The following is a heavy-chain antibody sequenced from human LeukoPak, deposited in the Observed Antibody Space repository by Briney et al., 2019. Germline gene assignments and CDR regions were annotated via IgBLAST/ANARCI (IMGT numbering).Heavy chain of an antibody. CDR1: GFTFSSYS. Sequence: GGSLRLSCAASGFTFSSYSMNWVRQAPGQGLEWVAFIHYDGSNKYYADSVKGRFTISRDNSKNTLYLQMNSLRAEDTAVYYCAKDRYSSSWSPMGDYWGQGTLVTVSS. CDR3: AKDRYSSSWSPMGDY. V-gene: IGHV3-30*02. J-gene: IGHJ4*02. D-gene: IGHD6-13*01. CDR2: IHYDGSNK.